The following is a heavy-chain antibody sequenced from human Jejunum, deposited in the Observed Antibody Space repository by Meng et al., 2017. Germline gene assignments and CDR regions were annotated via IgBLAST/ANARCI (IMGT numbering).Heavy chain of an antibody. J-gene: IGHJ1*01. D-gene: IGHD1-1*01. V-gene: IGHV3-74*03. CDR3: TNDRLKH. CDR2: IDPHGSDP. CDR1: GFSITDHW. Sequence: VQLVGPGGALVPPGGSLRLSCTASGFSITDHWMHWVRQGPGKGPVWVSRIDPHGSDPTYADSVKGRFTISRDNAKNTVYLQMNSLRAEDSAFYYCTNDRLKHWGQGALVTVPS.